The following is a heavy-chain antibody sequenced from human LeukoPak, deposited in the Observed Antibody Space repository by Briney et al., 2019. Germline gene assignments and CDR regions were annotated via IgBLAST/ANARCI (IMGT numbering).Heavy chain of an antibody. V-gene: IGHV4-34*01. J-gene: IGHJ4*02. Sequence: PSETLSLTCAVYGGSFSGYYWSWIRQPPGKGLEWIGEINHSGSTNYNPSLKSRVTISVDTSKNQFSLKLSSVTAADTAVYYCARGRGTYYYDSSGYYYPNWGQGTLVTVSS. CDR1: GGSFSGYY. CDR2: INHSGST. D-gene: IGHD3-22*01. CDR3: ARGRGTYYYDSSGYYYPN.